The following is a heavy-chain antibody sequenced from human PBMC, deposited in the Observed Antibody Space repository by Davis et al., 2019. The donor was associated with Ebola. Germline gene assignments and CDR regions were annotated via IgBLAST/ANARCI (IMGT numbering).Heavy chain of an antibody. CDR3: ARTTVTTLFVY. V-gene: IGHV3-74*01. D-gene: IGHD4-17*01. CDR1: GFTFSSYW. J-gene: IGHJ4*02. Sequence: GESLKISCAASGFTFSSYWMHWVRQASGKGLVWVSRINSDGSSTSYADSVKGRFTISRDNAKNTLYLQMNSLRAEDTAVYYCARTTVTTLFVYWGQGTLVTVSS. CDR2: INSDGSST.